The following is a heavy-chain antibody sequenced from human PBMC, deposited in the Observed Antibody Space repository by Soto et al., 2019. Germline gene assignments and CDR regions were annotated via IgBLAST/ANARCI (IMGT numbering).Heavy chain of an antibody. CDR3: LVGAAGGSPPY. Sequence: EVQLVESGGGLVQPGGSLKLSCAASGFTFSGSTMHWVRQASGKGLEWVSRSRNKANSYATTYAASVKGRFTISRDESTHTAYLQMNSLSTEDTAGYYCLVGAAGGSPPYWGQGTLVTVSS. CDR2: SRNKANSYAT. D-gene: IGHD6-25*01. J-gene: IGHJ4*02. CDR1: GFTFSGST. V-gene: IGHV3-73*02.